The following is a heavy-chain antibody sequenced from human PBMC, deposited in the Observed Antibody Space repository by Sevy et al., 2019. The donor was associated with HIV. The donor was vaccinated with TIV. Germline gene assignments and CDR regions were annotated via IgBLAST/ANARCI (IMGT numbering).Heavy chain of an antibody. CDR3: ASAAYCGGDCYSGDAFDI. J-gene: IGHJ3*02. Sequence: SETLSLTCTVSGGSISSYYWSWIRQPPGKGLEWIGYIYYSGSTNYNPSLKSRVTISVDTSKNQFSLKLSSVTAADTAVYYCASAAYCGGDCYSGDAFDIWGQGTMVTVSS. V-gene: IGHV4-59*13. CDR1: GGSISSYY. D-gene: IGHD2-21*02. CDR2: IYYSGST.